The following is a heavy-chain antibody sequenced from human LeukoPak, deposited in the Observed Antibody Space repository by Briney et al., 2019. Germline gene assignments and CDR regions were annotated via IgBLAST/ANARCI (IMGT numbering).Heavy chain of an antibody. CDR2: IIPILGTA. J-gene: IGHJ4*02. CDR1: GGTFSSYA. Sequence: GASVKVSCTASGGTFSSYAISWVRQAPGQGLEWMGGIIPILGTASYAQKFQGRVTITADESTSTAYMELSSLRSEDTAVYYCATKRGYSYGSPHWGQGTLVTVSS. CDR3: ATKRGYSYGSPH. D-gene: IGHD5-18*01. V-gene: IGHV1-69*13.